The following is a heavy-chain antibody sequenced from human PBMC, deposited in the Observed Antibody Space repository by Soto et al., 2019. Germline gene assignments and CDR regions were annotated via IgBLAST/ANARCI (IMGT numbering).Heavy chain of an antibody. V-gene: IGHV4-34*01. Sequence: PSETLSLTCGVYGGSFIGYYWSWIRQPPGKGLEWIGEINHSGSTNYNPSLKSRVTISVDTSKNQFSLKLSSVTAADTAVYYCARGGGGYGSGMADRFDPWGQGTLVTVSS. CDR3: ARGGGGYGSGMADRFDP. CDR2: INHSGST. CDR1: GGSFIGYY. J-gene: IGHJ5*02. D-gene: IGHD3-10*01.